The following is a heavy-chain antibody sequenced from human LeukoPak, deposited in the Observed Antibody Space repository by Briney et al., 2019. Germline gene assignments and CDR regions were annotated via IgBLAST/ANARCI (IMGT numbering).Heavy chain of an antibody. J-gene: IGHJ3*02. V-gene: IGHV3-21*01. CDR1: GFTFSSYT. CDR2: ITSSSSYI. Sequence: PGGSLRLSCAASGFTFSSYTMNWVRQAPGKGLEWVSSITSSSSYIYYADSVKGRFTISRDNAKNSLYLQMNSLRAEDTAVYYCARTLSRDSGDPFDIWGQGTMVTVSS. D-gene: IGHD1-26*01. CDR3: ARTLSRDSGDPFDI.